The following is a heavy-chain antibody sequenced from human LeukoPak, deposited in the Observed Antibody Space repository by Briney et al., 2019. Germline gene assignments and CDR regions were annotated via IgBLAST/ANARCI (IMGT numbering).Heavy chain of an antibody. CDR1: GFTFSSYE. Sequence: PGGSLRLSCAASGFTFSSYEMNWVRQAPGKGLEWVSYISSSGSTIYYADSVKGRFTISRDNAKNSLYLQMNSLRAEDTAVYYCAREARLRYFDWSGQGTLVTVS. D-gene: IGHD3-9*01. J-gene: IGHJ4*02. CDR2: ISSSGSTI. CDR3: AREARLRYFDW. V-gene: IGHV3-48*03.